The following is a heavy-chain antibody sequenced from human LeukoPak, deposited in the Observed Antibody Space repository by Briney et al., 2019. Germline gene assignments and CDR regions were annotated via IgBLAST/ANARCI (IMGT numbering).Heavy chain of an antibody. J-gene: IGHJ4*02. CDR3: ATSKGSRVGATMDY. CDR2: ISAYNGNT. V-gene: IGHV1-18*01. CDR1: GYTFTSYG. Sequence: ASVKVSCKASGYTFTSYGINWVRQAPGQGLEWMGWISAYNGNTNYAQKLQGRVTMTTDTSTSTAYMELRSLRSDDTAVYYCATSKGSRVGATMDYWGQGTLVTVSS. D-gene: IGHD1-26*01.